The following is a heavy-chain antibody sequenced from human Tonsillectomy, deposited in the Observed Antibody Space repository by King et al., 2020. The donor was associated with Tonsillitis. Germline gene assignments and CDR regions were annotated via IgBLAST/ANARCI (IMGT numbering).Heavy chain of an antibody. Sequence: VQLVESGGGVVQPGRSLRLSCAASGFTFSSYGMHWVRQAPGKGLEWVAVISYDGSNKYYADSVKGRFTISRDNSKNTLYLQMNSLRAEDTAVYYCAKPPQADGDYNCGWFDPWGQRAPVTASS. D-gene: IGHD4-17*01. J-gene: IGHJ5*02. CDR3: AKPPQADGDYNCGWFDP. V-gene: IGHV3-30*18. CDR2: ISYDGSNK. CDR1: GFTFSSYG.